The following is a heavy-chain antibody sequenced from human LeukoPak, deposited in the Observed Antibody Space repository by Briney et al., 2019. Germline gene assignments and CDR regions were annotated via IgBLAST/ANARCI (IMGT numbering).Heavy chain of an antibody. D-gene: IGHD3-3*01. CDR1: GYTFTSYD. Sequence: GASVKVSCKASGYTFTSYDINWVRQATGQGLEWMGWSNPNNGNTGYAQKFQGRVTITRNTSTITAYMELSSLRSADTAVYYCARQPLYDFWSGYPVNYYYYGMDVWGQGTTVTVSS. CDR2: SNPNNGNT. V-gene: IGHV1-8*01. J-gene: IGHJ6*02. CDR3: ARQPLYDFWSGYPVNYYYYGMDV.